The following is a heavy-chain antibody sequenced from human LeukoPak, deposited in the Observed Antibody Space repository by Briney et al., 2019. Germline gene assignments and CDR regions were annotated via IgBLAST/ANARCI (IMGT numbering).Heavy chain of an antibody. CDR1: GFTFSSYG. Sequence: PGGSLRLSCAASGFTFSSYGMHWVRQAPGKGLEWVAVIWYDGSNKYYADSVKGRFTISRDNSKNTLYLQMNSLRAEDTAVYYCAKLSGSYRNDYWGQGALLPVSS. V-gene: IGHV3-33*06. D-gene: IGHD1-26*01. J-gene: IGHJ4*02. CDR2: IWYDGSNK. CDR3: AKLSGSYRNDY.